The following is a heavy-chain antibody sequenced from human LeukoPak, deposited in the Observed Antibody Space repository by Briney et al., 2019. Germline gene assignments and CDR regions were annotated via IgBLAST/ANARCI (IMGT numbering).Heavy chain of an antibody. J-gene: IGHJ4*02. CDR2: IIPLLGIA. Sequence: VASVKVSRKASGGIFSSYTISWVRQAPGPGLEWMGRIIPLLGIANYAQKFQGRVTIIADKSTSTAYMELSSLRSEDTAVYYCARDDADSAYADGDYWGQGTLVTVSS. V-gene: IGHV1-69*04. CDR3: ARDDADSAYADGDY. D-gene: IGHD5-12*01. CDR1: GGIFSSYT.